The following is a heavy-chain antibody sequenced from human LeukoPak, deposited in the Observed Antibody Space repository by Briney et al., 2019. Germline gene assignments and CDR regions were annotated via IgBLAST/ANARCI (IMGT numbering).Heavy chain of an antibody. CDR3: ALSGLLYDSSGNDAFDI. J-gene: IGHJ3*02. Sequence: GGSLRLSCAASGFTFSSYAMSWVRQAPGKGLEWVSAISGSGGSTHYAGSVKGRFTISRDNSKNTLYLQMNSLRAEDTAVYYCALSGLLYDSSGNDAFDIWGQGTMVTVSS. CDR2: ISGSGGST. CDR1: GFTFSSYA. D-gene: IGHD3-22*01. V-gene: IGHV3-23*01.